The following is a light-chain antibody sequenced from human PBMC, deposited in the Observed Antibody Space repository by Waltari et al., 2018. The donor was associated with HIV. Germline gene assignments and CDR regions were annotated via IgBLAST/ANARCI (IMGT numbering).Light chain of an antibody. CDR2: RDD. CDR3: QVSLREEVV. V-gene: IGLV3-9*02. J-gene: IGLJ2*01. Sequence: SFDLTQPPSVSAALGQTAPIACGADDLVHEQVHWYQQKPGQAPVLVMFRDDGRPSAIPGRFSGSKSGNMATLTIRGVRAGDEADYFCQVSLREEVVFGGGTKLTVL. CDR1: DLVHEQ.